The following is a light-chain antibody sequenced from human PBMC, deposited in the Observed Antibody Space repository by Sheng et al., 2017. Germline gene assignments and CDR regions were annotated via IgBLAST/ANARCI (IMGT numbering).Light chain of an antibody. CDR2: GAS. V-gene: IGKV3-15*01. CDR1: QSVSSSH. Sequence: EIVLTQSPGTLSLSPGEGGTLSCRASQSVSSSHLAWYQQKPGQAPRLLIYGASSRATGFPARLSGSGSGTEFTLTISSLQSEDFAVYYCQQYDKWPLTFGGGTKVEIK. CDR3: QQYDKWPLT. J-gene: IGKJ4*01.